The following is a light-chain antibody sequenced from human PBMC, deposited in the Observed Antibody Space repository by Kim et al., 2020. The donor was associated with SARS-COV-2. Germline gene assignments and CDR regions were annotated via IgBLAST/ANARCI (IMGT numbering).Light chain of an antibody. CDR2: GAS. CDR3: QQYNNWPIT. CDR1: QSVSNN. V-gene: IGKV3-15*01. Sequence: VSPGERATLSCRASQSVSNNLAWYQQKPGQAPRLLIFGASTRATGIPARFSGSGSGTEFTLTISGLQSEDLAIYYCQQYNNWPITFGQGTRLEIK. J-gene: IGKJ5*01.